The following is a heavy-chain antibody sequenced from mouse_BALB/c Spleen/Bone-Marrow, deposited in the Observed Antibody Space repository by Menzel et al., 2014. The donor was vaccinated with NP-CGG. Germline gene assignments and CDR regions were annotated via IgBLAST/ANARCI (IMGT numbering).Heavy chain of an antibody. V-gene: IGHV1S56*01. CDR1: GYSFTDYD. J-gene: IGHJ4*01. CDR3: ARGGIGRSLDY. D-gene: IGHD3-3*01. CDR2: IYPGDGST. Sequence: VQRVESGPELVKPGTLVKISCKASGYSFTDYDINWVKRRPGQGLEWIGWIYPGDGSTKYNEKFKGKATLTADRSSSTAYMQLSSLTSESSAVYFCARGGIGRSLDYWGQGTSVTVSS.